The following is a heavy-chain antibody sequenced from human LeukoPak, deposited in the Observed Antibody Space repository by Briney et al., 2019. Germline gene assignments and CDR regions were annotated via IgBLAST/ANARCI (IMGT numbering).Heavy chain of an antibody. CDR3: AKGIYCSGGSCYSGYDY. CDR1: GFTFSSYA. Sequence: PGGSLRLSCAASGFTFSSYATSWVRQAPGKGLEWVSAISGSGGSTYYAGSVKGRFTISRDNSKNTLYLQMNSLRAEDTAVYYSAKGIYCSGGSCYSGYDYWGQGTLVTVSS. D-gene: IGHD2-15*01. CDR2: ISGSGGST. J-gene: IGHJ4*02. V-gene: IGHV3-23*01.